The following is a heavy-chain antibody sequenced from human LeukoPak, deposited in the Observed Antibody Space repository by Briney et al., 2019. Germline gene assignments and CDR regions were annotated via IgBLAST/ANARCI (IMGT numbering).Heavy chain of an antibody. D-gene: IGHD1/OR15-1a*01. Sequence: ASVKVSCKASGYTFNGYYIHWVRQAPGQGLEWMGWIHPNTGGTKYAQKFQGRVTMTRDTSISTAYMELNRLRSDDTAVYYCARVMNREGTNYWGQGTLVTVSS. CDR3: ARVMNREGTNY. J-gene: IGHJ4*02. CDR1: GYTFNGYY. V-gene: IGHV1-2*02. CDR2: IHPNTGGT.